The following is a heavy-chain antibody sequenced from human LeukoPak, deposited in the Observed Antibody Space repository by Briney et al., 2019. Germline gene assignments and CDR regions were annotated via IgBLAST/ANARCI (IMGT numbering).Heavy chain of an antibody. V-gene: IGHV1-18*01. J-gene: IGHJ4*02. CDR2: INPTNGNT. CDR1: GYTFTYG. Sequence: ASVKVSCKGSGYTFTYGVGWVRQAPGQGLEWMGWINPTNGNTNYAQKLQGRVTMTTDTSTSTAYMELSSLRSDDTAVYYCARDGYFDYWGQGTLVTVSS. CDR3: ARDGYFDY.